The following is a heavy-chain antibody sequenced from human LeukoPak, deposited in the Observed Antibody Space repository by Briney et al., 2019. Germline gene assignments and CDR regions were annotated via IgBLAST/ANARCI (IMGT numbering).Heavy chain of an antibody. Sequence: PGGSLRLSSAASLVTFITPMPSSGPQAPGKGLEWVSAISGSGGSTYYADSVKGRFTISRDNSKNTLYLQMNSLRAEDTAVYYCAKATRVRGVISHFDYWGQGTLVTVSS. J-gene: IGHJ4*02. CDR3: AKATRVRGVISHFDY. CDR1: LVTFITPM. CDR2: ISGSGGST. D-gene: IGHD3-10*01. V-gene: IGHV3-23*01.